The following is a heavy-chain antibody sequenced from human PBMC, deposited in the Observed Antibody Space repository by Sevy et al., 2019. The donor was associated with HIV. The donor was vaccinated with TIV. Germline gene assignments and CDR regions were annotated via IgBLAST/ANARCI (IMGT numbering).Heavy chain of an antibody. D-gene: IGHD3-10*01. CDR2: ISYDGSQK. V-gene: IGHV3-30*18. J-gene: IGHJ5*01. Sequence: GGSLRLSCAASGFTFSSHGMHWVRQAPGKELEWVAVISYDGSQKYYADSIKGRFTISRDNSKNRVYLQVNSLRPEDTVLYNCAKEGMTSVYCLVWLGELLCRFDFWGQGSLVTVSS. CDR3: AKEGMTSVYCLVWLGELLCRFDF. CDR1: GFTFSSHG.